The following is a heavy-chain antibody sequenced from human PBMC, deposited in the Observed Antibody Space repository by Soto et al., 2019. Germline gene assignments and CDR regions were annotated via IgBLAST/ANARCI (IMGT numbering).Heavy chain of an antibody. CDR2: IRSKANSYAT. CDR1: GFTFSGSA. V-gene: IGHV3-73*01. D-gene: IGHD6-6*01. J-gene: IGHJ4*02. CDR3: TVYSSSAGDFDY. Sequence: TGGSPRLSCAASGFTFSGSAMHWVRQASGKGLEWVGRIRSKANSYATAYAASVKGRFTISRDDSKNTAYLQMNSLKTEDTAVYYCTVYSSSAGDFDYWGQGTLVTVSS.